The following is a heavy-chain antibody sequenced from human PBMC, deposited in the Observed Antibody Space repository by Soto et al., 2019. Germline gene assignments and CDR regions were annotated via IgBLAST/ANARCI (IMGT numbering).Heavy chain of an antibody. D-gene: IGHD1-1*01. CDR3: TRGGTALDY. CDR1: GASISSGDDY. V-gene: IGHV4-30-4*01. CDR2: IYYIGTT. Sequence: ASVTLSLTSTVSGASISSGDDYWTFIRQPPGKGLEWIGYIYYIGTTYYNPSLKSRVTISVDTSKNQFSLKLSSVTAADTAVYYCTRGGTALDYWGQG. J-gene: IGHJ4*02.